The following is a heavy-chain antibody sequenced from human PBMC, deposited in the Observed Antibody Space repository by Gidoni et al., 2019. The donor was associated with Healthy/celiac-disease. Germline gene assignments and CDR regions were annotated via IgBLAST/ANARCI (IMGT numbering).Heavy chain of an antibody. CDR1: GFTFSNAW. CDR2: IKSKTDGGTT. Sequence: EVQLVESGGGLVKPGGSLRLSCAASGFTFSNAWMSWFRQAPGKGLEWVGRIKSKTDGGTTDYAAPVKGRFTISRDDSKNTLYLQMNSLKTEDTAVYYCTTAPHHPRTPWAYYYGMDVWGQGTTVTVSS. J-gene: IGHJ6*02. V-gene: IGHV3-15*01. CDR3: TTAPHHPRTPWAYYYGMDV. D-gene: IGHD1-26*01.